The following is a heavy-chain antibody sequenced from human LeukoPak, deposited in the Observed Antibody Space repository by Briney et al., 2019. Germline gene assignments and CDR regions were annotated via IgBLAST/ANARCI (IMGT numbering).Heavy chain of an antibody. CDR1: GGSISSYY. D-gene: IGHD1-20*01. V-gene: IGHV4-59*01. CDR3: ARGGMTGTTFPFDY. J-gene: IGHJ4*02. CDR2: IYYSGST. Sequence: SETLSLTCTVSGGSISSYYWNWIRQPPGKGLEWIGYIYYSGSTNYNPSLKSRVTISVDTSKNQFSLRLTSVTAADTAVYYCARGGMTGTTFPFDYWGQGTLVTVSS.